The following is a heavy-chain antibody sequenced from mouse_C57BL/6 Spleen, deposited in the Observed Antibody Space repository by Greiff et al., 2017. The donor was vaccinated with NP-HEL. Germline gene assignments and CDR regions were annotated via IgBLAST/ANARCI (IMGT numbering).Heavy chain of an antibody. CDR1: GFTFSSYA. D-gene: IGHD1-1*01. CDR3: ARALYGGRYYYAMDY. V-gene: IGHV5-4*01. CDR2: ISDGGSYT. J-gene: IGHJ4*01. Sequence: EVQLVESGGGLVKPGGSLKLSCAASGFTFSSYAMSWVRQTPEKRLEWVATISDGGSYTYYPDNVKGRFTISRDNAKNNLYLQMSHLKSEDTAMYYCARALYGGRYYYAMDYWGQGTSVTVSS.